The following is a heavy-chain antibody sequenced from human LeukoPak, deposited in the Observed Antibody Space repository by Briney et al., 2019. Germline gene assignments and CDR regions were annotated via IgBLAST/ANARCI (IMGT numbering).Heavy chain of an antibody. Sequence: PSETLSLTCTMSGGSISSGNYYWNWIRQPAGKGLEWIGRIYTSGSTNYSPSLKSRVTISIDTSKNQFSLKLSSVSAADTAVYYCARGSGYLYYFDYWGQGTLVTVSS. CDR1: GGSISSGNYY. V-gene: IGHV4-61*02. D-gene: IGHD3-3*01. J-gene: IGHJ4*02. CDR2: IYTSGST. CDR3: ARGSGYLYYFDY.